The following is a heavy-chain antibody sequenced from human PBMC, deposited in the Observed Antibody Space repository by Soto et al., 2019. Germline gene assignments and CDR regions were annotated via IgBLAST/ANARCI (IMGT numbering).Heavy chain of an antibody. CDR1: GYTFRNYG. Sequence: QVQLVQSGAEVQKPGASVKVSCEAYGYTFRNYGITWVRQAPGQGLEWMGWVSAYNRNTNYAQKFQERVTMTTDTSTSTAYMELRILRSDDTAMYFCARERQWESLPYWGQGTLVTVSS. V-gene: IGHV1-18*01. D-gene: IGHD1-26*01. J-gene: IGHJ4*02. CDR2: VSAYNRNT. CDR3: ARERQWESLPY.